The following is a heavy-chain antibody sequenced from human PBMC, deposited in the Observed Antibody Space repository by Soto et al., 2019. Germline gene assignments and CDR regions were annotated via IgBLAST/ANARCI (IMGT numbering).Heavy chain of an antibody. D-gene: IGHD2-2*01. J-gene: IGHJ6*03. CDR3: ARDHPRIVVVPAAYYHYYYMDV. CDR2: ISSSSSYI. CDR1: GFTFSSYS. V-gene: IGHV3-21*01. Sequence: EVQLVESGGGLVKPGGSLRLSCAASGFTFSSYSMNWVRQAPGKGLEWVSSISSSSSYIYYADSVKGRFTISRDNAQNSLYLQMNRLRAEDTAVYYCARDHPRIVVVPAAYYHYYYMDVWGKGTTVTVSS.